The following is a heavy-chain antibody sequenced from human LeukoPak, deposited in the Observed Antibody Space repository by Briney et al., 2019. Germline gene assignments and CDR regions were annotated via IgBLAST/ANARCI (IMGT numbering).Heavy chain of an antibody. V-gene: IGHV3-33*01. J-gene: IGHJ4*02. CDR1: GFTFSNYV. CDR3: ERGYGSGSPPFDY. D-gene: IGHD3-10*01. Sequence: QPGRPLRLSCAASGFTFSNYVVHWVPQAPGKGLEGGAIIWYDGSNKYYADSVKGRFTISRDNSKNSLYLQMNSLRVEDTAVYYCERGYGSGSPPFDYWGQGILVTASS. CDR2: IWYDGSNK.